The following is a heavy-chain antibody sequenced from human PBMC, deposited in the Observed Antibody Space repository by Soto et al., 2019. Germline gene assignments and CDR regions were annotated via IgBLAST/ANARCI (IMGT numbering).Heavy chain of an antibody. Sequence: GGSLRLSCAASGFTFSSYAMSWVRQAPGKGLEWLSVIYSGGSTYYAESVKGRFTISRDNSKNTLNLQMNALRVEDTAVYYCARGPHVGISTSWGQGTLVTVSS. V-gene: IGHV3-53*01. CDR3: ARGPHVGISTS. CDR1: GFTFSSYA. D-gene: IGHD2-2*01. CDR2: IYSGGST. J-gene: IGHJ4*02.